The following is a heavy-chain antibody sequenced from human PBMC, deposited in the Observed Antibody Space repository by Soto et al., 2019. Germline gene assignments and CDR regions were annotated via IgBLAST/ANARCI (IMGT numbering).Heavy chain of an antibody. J-gene: IGHJ6*02. CDR2: INHSGST. CDR3: ARVHYDFWSGYYFGPPRQDV. Sequence: SETLSLTCAVYGGSFSGYYWSWIRQPPGKGLEWIGEINHSGSTNYNPSLKSRVTISVDTSKNQFSLKLSSVTAADTAVYYCARVHYDFWSGYYFGPPRQDVWGQGTTVTVS. D-gene: IGHD3-3*01. CDR1: GGSFSGYY. V-gene: IGHV4-34*01.